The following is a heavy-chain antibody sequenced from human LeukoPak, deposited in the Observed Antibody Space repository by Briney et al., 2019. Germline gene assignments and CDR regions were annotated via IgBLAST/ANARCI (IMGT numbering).Heavy chain of an antibody. CDR1: GITFSNYA. V-gene: IGHV3-23*01. Sequence: GGSLRLSCVASGITFSNYAVSWVRQAPEKGLDWVSVISGSAHKIRYADSVRGRFTISRDNSENIVYLQMNNLRVEDTAVYYCAKTRPLDSSSWSHGDYWGQGTLVTVSS. J-gene: IGHJ4*02. CDR2: ISGSAHKI. D-gene: IGHD6-13*01. CDR3: AKTRPLDSSSWSHGDY.